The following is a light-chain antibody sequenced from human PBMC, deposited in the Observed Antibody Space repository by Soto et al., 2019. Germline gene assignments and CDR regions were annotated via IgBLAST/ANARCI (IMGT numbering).Light chain of an antibody. J-gene: IGLJ2*01. CDR3: CSYAGSYTLL. CDR1: SSDIGGSKY. V-gene: IGLV2-14*01. Sequence: QSALTQPASLSGSPGQSITISCTGTSSDIGGSKYVSWYQQHPGKAPKLMIYEVTYRPSGVSDRFSGSKSGNTASLTVSGLQAEDEADYYCCSYAGSYTLLFGGGTKLTVL. CDR2: EVT.